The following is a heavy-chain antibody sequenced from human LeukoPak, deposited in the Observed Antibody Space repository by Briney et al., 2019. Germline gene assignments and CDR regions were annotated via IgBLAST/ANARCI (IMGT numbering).Heavy chain of an antibody. D-gene: IGHD3-3*01. V-gene: IGHV1-8*03. CDR1: GYTFTSYD. CDR2: MNPNIGNT. CDR3: ARGGDLYDFWSGYYNP. J-gene: IGHJ5*02. Sequence: GASVKVSCKASGYTFTSYDINWVRQATGQGLEWMGGMNPNIGNTGYAQKFQGRVTITRNTSISTAYMGLSSLRSEDTAVYFCARGGDLYDFWSGYYNPWGQGTLVTVSS.